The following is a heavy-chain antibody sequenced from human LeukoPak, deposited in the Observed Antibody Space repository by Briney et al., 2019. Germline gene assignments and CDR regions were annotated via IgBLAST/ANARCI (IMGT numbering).Heavy chain of an antibody. Sequence: GGSLRLSCAASGFTFSSYGMSWVRQAPGKGLEWVSAISGSGGRTYYADSVKGRFTISRDNSKNTLYLQMNSLRAEDTAVYYCATASVTAYDYWGQGTLVTVSS. CDR3: ATASVTAYDY. CDR2: ISGSGGRT. CDR1: GFTFSSYG. D-gene: IGHD2-21*02. J-gene: IGHJ4*02. V-gene: IGHV3-23*01.